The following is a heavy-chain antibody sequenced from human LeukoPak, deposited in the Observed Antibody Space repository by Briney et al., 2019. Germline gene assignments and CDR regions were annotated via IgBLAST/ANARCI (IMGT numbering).Heavy chain of an antibody. CDR3: ARWRWLQSEFDY. J-gene: IGHJ4*02. Sequence: GGSLRLSCAASVFTFSSHSMSWVRQAPGKGLEWVAYIKEDGREKDHVDSVKGRFTISRDNAKNSLYLQMNTLRADDTAVYYCARWRWLQSEFDYWGQGTLVTVSS. D-gene: IGHD5-24*01. CDR2: IKEDGREK. V-gene: IGHV3-7*01. CDR1: VFTFSSHS.